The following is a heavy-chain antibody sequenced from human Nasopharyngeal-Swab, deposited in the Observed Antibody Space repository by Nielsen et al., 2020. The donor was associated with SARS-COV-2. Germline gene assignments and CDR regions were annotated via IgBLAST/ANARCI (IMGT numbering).Heavy chain of an antibody. CDR2: ISGSGGST. J-gene: IGHJ3*02. V-gene: IGHV3-23*01. D-gene: IGHD2-2*01. CDR1: GFTFSSYA. Sequence: GGSLRLSCAASGFTFSSYAMSWVRQAPGKGLAWVSAISGSGGSTYYADSVKGRFTISRDNSKNTLYLQMNSLRAEDTAVYYCAKSGGVVVVPAAMLSSAFDIWGQGTMVTVSS. CDR3: AKSGGVVVVPAAMLSSAFDI.